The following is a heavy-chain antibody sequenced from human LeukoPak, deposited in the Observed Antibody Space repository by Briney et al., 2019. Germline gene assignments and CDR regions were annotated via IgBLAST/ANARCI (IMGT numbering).Heavy chain of an antibody. J-gene: IGHJ4*02. CDR3: AKGGYSSGWRNYFDY. Sequence: PGGSLRLSCAASACTFNNYAMSWVRQAPGQGLEWASHISGPGGSTHYADSVKGRFTISRDNSKNTVDLQLNSLRDDDTAVYYCAKGGYSSGWRNYFDYLGQGTLVTVSS. CDR1: ACTFNNYA. V-gene: IGHV3-23*01. D-gene: IGHD6-25*01. CDR2: ISGPGGST.